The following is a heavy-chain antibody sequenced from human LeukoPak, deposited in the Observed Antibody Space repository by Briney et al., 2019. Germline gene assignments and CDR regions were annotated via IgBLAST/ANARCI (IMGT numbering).Heavy chain of an antibody. J-gene: IGHJ6*02. CDR2: INTNTGNP. Sequence: ASVKVSCKASGYTFTSYAMNWVRQAPGQGLEWMGWINTNTGNPTYAQGFTGRFVFSLDTSVSTAYLQISSLKAEDTAVYYCARDRKAMATDYYYYYGMDVWGQGTTVTVSS. D-gene: IGHD5-24*01. V-gene: IGHV7-4-1*02. CDR1: GYTFTSYA. CDR3: ARDRKAMATDYYYYYGMDV.